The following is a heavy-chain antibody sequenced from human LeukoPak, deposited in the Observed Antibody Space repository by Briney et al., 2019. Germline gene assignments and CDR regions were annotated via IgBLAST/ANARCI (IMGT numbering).Heavy chain of an antibody. J-gene: IGHJ4*02. V-gene: IGHV4-34*01. CDR1: GGSFSGYY. CDR2: INHSGSN. D-gene: IGHD2-2*01. CDR3: AANNPVVPAAMPLGY. Sequence: PSETLSLTCAVYGGSFSGYYWSWIRQPPGKGMEWIGEINHSGSNNYNPSLKSRVTISVDTSKNQFSLKVSYVTAAETAVYYCAANNPVVPAAMPLGYWGQGTLVTVSS.